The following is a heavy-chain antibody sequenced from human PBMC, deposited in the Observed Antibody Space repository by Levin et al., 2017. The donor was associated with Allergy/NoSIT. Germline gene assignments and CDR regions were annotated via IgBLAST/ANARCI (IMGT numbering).Heavy chain of an antibody. J-gene: IGHJ5*02. V-gene: IGHV4-59*01. CDR1: GGSISSYY. Sequence: SQTLSLTCTVSGGSISSYYWSWIRQPPGKGLEWIGYIYYSGSTNYNPSLKSRVTISVDTSKNQFSLKLSSVTAADTAVYYCVGGSRPLDWFDPWGQGTLVTVSS. CDR3: VGGSRPLDWFDP. CDR2: IYYSGST. D-gene: IGHD3-16*01.